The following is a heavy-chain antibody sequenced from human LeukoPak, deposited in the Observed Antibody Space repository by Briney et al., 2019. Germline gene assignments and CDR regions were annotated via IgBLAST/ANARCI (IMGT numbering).Heavy chain of an antibody. CDR3: IKDMGFDLLKDAFDL. CDR2: IRWDGRNM. D-gene: IGHD1-26*01. Sequence: PGGSLRLSCAASGFSLDDYAMHWVRQAPGQGLEWVSSIRWDGRNMVYAASVKGRFTISRDNAQNSLYLQMYSLKIEDTAFYYCIKDMGFDLLKDAFDLWGQGMLVTVSS. CDR1: GFSLDDYA. V-gene: IGHV3-9*01. J-gene: IGHJ3*01.